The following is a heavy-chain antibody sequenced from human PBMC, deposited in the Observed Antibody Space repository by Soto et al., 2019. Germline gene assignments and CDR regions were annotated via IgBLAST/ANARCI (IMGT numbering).Heavy chain of an antibody. Sequence: SETLCLTCTVSGGSINDHYWSWIRQPPGQGLEWIGYIYYSGSTNYSPSLKSRVTISVDTSKNQFSLKLSSLTAADTAIYYCARANWYFDYWGQGTLVTVSS. J-gene: IGHJ4*02. V-gene: IGHV4-59*11. D-gene: IGHD7-27*01. CDR1: GGSINDHY. CDR2: IYYSGST. CDR3: ARANWYFDY.